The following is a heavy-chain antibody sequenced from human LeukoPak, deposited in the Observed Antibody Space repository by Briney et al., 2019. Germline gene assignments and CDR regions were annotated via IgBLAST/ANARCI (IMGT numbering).Heavy chain of an antibody. CDR3: ARVHRVIAARPGWFDP. Sequence: GGSVRLSCAASGFTVSSDYMSWVRQAPGKGLEWVSVIYSGGSTYYADSVKGRFTISRDNSKNTLYLQMNSLRAEDTAVYYCARVHRVIAARPGWFDPWGQGTLVTVSS. D-gene: IGHD6-6*01. V-gene: IGHV3-53*01. CDR2: IYSGGST. CDR1: GFTVSSDY. J-gene: IGHJ5*02.